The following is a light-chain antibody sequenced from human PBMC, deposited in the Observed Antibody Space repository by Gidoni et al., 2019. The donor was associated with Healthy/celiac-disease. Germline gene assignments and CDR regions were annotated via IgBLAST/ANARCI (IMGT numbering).Light chain of an antibody. CDR3: QQYNNWLSLT. Sequence: EIVMTLSPATLSVSPGERATLTCRASQSVSSNLAWYQQKPGQAPRLLLYGPSTRATGIPARFSGSGSGTEFTLTISSPQSEDFAVYYCQQYNNWLSLTFGGGTKVEIK. V-gene: IGKV3-15*01. CDR1: QSVSSN. CDR2: GPS. J-gene: IGKJ4*01.